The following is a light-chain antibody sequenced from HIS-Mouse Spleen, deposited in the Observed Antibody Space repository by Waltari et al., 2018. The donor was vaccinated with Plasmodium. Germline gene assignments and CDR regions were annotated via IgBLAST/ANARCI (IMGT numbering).Light chain of an antibody. J-gene: IGLJ3*02. CDR2: DVS. CDR3: CSYAGSYTWV. V-gene: IGLV2-11*01. Sequence: QSALTQPRSVSGSPGQSVTIPCTGTSSHVGGYHYVSWYQQHPGKAPNLMIYDVSKRPSGVPDRFSGSKSGNTASLTISGLQAEDEADYYCCSYAGSYTWVFGGGTKLTVL. CDR1: SSHVGGYHY.